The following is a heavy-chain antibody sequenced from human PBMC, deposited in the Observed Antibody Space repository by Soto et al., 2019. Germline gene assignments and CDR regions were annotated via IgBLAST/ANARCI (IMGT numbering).Heavy chain of an antibody. CDR1: GYTFTSYW. CDR2: IYPGDSDT. V-gene: IGHV5-51*01. Sequence: KVSCKASGYTFTSYWIGWVRQMPGKGLEWMGIIYPGDSDTRYSPSFQGQVTISADKSISTAYLQWSSLKASDTAMYYCAREQGALRYFDWPTLDYWGQGTLVTVSS. J-gene: IGHJ4*02. D-gene: IGHD3-9*01. CDR3: AREQGALRYFDWPTLDY.